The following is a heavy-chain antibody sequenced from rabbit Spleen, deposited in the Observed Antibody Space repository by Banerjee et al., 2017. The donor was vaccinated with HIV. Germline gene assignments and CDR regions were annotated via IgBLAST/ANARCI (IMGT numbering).Heavy chain of an antibody. CDR2: IDPVFGIS. D-gene: IGHD4-1*01. J-gene: IGHJ4*01. V-gene: IGHV1S47*01. CDR1: GFDLSTYG. CDR3: VREVAAKFSL. Sequence: QEQLVESGGGLVQPGGSLKLSCKASGFDLSTYGVSWVRQAPGKGLEWIGYIDPVFGISYYANWVNGRFTISSHNTQNTLFLQLNSLTAADTATYFCVREVAAKFSLWGQGTLVTVS.